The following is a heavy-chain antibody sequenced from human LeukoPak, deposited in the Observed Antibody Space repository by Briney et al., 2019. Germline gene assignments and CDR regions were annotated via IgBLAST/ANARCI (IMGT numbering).Heavy chain of an antibody. Sequence: SETLSLTCTVSGGSISSYYWSWIRQPPGKGLEWIGYIYYSGSTNYNPSLKSRVTISVDTSKNQFSLKLSSVTAADTAVYYCARAHPRANVLLWFGELTVFDYWGQGTLVTVSS. CDR2: IYYSGST. J-gene: IGHJ4*02. D-gene: IGHD3-10*01. V-gene: IGHV4-59*01. CDR1: GGSISSYY. CDR3: ARAHPRANVLLWFGELTVFDY.